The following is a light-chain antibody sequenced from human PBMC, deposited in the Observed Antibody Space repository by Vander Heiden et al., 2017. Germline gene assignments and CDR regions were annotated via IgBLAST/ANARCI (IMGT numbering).Light chain of an antibody. CDR2: DDS. Sequence: SSVLTEPPSVSVAPGQTARISCGGDNHGSKSVYWYQQKSGQAPVLVVYDDSDRPSGIPERVSGFNSGNTATLTISRVEAGDEADYYCQVWDSISDHLVFGGGTKLSVL. J-gene: IGLJ2*01. V-gene: IGLV3-21*02. CDR3: QVWDSISDHLV. CDR1: NHGSKS.